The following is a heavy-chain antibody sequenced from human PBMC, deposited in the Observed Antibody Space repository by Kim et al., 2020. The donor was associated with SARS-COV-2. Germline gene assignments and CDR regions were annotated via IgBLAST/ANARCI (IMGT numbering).Heavy chain of an antibody. J-gene: IGHJ3*02. CDR1: GFIFSGSA. V-gene: IGHV3-73*01. D-gene: IGHD1-1*01. CDR3: TRVLGTTLAFWDAFH. Sequence: GGSLRLSCAASGFIFSGSAMHWVRQASGKGLEWVGRIRSKANSYATAYAASVKGRFTISRDDSKTTTYLQMNSLKTEDTAVYYCTRVLGTTLAFWDAFH. CDR2: IRSKANSYAT.